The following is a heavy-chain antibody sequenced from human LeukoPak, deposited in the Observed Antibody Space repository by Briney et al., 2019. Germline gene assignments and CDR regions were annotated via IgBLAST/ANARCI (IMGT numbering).Heavy chain of an antibody. CDR3: ARNQKHSYGRRFEF. CDR1: GDSIHTYH. J-gene: IGHJ4*02. V-gene: IGHV4-59*01. Sequence: SETLSLTCTVSGDSIHTYHWNWIRQAPGKAPDWIGFIQNSGNANYNPSLKSRVSMSVDEAKNQFSLEMSPVTAADTAVYYCARNQKHSYGRRFEFWGQGILVTVSS. CDR2: IQNSGNA. D-gene: IGHD5-18*01.